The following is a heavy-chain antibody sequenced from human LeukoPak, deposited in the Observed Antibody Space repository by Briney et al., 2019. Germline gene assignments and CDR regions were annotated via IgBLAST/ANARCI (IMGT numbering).Heavy chain of an antibody. D-gene: IGHD2-2*01. V-gene: IGHV3-74*01. Sequence: GGSLRLSCAASGFTFSSYWMHWVRQAPGKGLVWVSRINSDGSSTSHADSVKGRFTISRDNAKNTLYLQMNSLRAEDTAVYYCARDPIVVVPAAMPSYYYYGMDVWGQGTTVTVSS. CDR1: GFTFSSYW. CDR2: INSDGSST. J-gene: IGHJ6*02. CDR3: ARDPIVVVPAAMPSYYYYGMDV.